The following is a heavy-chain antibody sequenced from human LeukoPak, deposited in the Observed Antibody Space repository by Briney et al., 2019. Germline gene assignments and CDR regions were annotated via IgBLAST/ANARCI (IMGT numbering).Heavy chain of an antibody. CDR2: IKQDGSEK. CDR1: GFTFSTYL. D-gene: IGHD3-3*01. V-gene: IGHV3-7*01. CDR3: ARADFWSGYSVNFDY. Sequence: GGSLRLSCAASGFTFSTYLMMWVRQAPGKGLEWVANIKQDGSEKYYVDSVKGRFTISRDNAKNSLYLQMNSLRAGDTAVYYCARADFWSGYSVNFDYWGQGTLVTVSS. J-gene: IGHJ4*02.